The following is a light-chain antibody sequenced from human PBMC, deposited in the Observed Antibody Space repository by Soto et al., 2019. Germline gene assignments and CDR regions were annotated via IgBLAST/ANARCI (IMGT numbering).Light chain of an antibody. CDR2: DTS. V-gene: IGKV3-15*01. J-gene: IGKJ5*01. CDR1: ESLSIN. Sequence: RVLKPSPASLSVTAGESATLSCRVSESLSINSAWYQQKLGQAPRPLIYDTSTTATGIPARFSGSGCGTEFTLTISILHSEDFAIDDCQQYKNCPPITFGQGTRLEIK. CDR3: QQYKNCPPIT.